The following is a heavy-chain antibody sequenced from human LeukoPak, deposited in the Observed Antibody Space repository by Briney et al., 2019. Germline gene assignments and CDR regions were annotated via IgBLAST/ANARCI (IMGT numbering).Heavy chain of an antibody. V-gene: IGHV4-61*02. CDR2: IYTGGST. D-gene: IGHD4-23*01. CDR1: GGSIGSGSYY. CDR3: AREWDYGGNRYFDY. Sequence: SGTLSLTCTVSGGSIGSGSYYWSWIGQPAGKRLEWIGRIYTGGSTNYNPSLKSRVTISLDTSNNQFSLKLSSVTAADTAVYYCAREWDYGGNRYFDYWGQGTLVTVSS. J-gene: IGHJ4*02.